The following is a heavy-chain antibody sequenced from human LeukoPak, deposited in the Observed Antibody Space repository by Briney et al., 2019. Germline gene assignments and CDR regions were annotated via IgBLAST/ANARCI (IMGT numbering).Heavy chain of an antibody. CDR1: GYTLTELS. CDR2: FDPEDGET. D-gene: IGHD3-9*01. Sequence: ASVKVSCKVSGYTLTELSMHWVRQAPGKGLEWMGGFDPEDGETIYAQKFQGRVTMTEDTSTDTAYMELSSLRSEDTAVYYCATQVHYDILTGYYRATGYYYYGMDVWGQGTTVTVSS. CDR3: ATQVHYDILTGYYRATGYYYYGMDV. J-gene: IGHJ6*02. V-gene: IGHV1-24*01.